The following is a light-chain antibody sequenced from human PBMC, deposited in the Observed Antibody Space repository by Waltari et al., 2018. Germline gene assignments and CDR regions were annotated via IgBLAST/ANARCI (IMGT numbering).Light chain of an antibody. CDR3: LQHNTYPLT. Sequence: DLQLTQSPSAMSASVGDRLTITCRASQGINTYLAWFQQKPGKVPKRLIYGVSNLQSGVPSRFSGSGVGTEFTLTISSLQPEDFATYDCLQHNTYPLTFGGGTKVEIK. CDR2: GVS. V-gene: IGKV1-17*03. J-gene: IGKJ4*01. CDR1: QGINTY.